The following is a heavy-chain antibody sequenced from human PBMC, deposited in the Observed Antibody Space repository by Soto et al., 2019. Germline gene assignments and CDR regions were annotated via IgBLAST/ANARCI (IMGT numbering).Heavy chain of an antibody. CDR1: GFTFGNYA. J-gene: IGHJ4*02. D-gene: IGHD3-9*01. CDR3: AKGGGAPGYPIDY. CDR2: ISYDGSKR. V-gene: IGHV3-30*18. Sequence: QVQLVQSGGGVVQPGKSLRLSCVGSGFTFGNYAMYWVRQTPGKGLEWVAFISYDGSKRYHADSVKGKFPISRDNPKKTVYLQLASLRPEDTAVYYCAKGGGAPGYPIDYWGQGTLVSVSS.